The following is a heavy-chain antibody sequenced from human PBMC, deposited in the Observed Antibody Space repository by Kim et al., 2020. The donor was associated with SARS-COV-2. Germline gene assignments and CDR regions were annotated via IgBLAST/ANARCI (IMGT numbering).Heavy chain of an antibody. CDR1: GFTFDDYA. CDR3: AKGGRYGSGRDDAFDI. CDR2: ISWNSGSI. J-gene: IGHJ3*02. Sequence: GGSLRLSCAASGFTFDDYAMHWVRQAPGKGLEWVSGISWNSGSIGYADSVKGRFTISRDNAKNSLYLQMNSLRAEDTALYYCAKGGRYGSGRDDAFDIWGQGTMVTVSS. V-gene: IGHV3-9*01. D-gene: IGHD3-10*01.